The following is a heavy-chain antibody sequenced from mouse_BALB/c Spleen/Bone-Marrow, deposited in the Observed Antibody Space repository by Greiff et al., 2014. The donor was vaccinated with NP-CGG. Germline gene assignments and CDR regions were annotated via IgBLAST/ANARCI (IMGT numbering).Heavy chain of an antibody. CDR3: NAQNYGYGAWFAY. CDR2: IDPENGDT. D-gene: IGHD1-2*01. CDR1: GFNIKDYY. J-gene: IGHJ3*01. Sequence: EVQLQQSGAELVRSGASVKLSCTASGFNIKDYYMHWVQQRPEQGLEWIGWIDPENGDTEYAPKFQGKATMTADTSSNTAYLQLSSLTSEDTAVYYCNAQNYGYGAWFAYWGQGTLVTVSA. V-gene: IGHV14-4*02.